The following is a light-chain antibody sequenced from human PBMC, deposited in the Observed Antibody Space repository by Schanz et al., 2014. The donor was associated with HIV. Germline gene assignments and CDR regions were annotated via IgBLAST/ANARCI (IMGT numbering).Light chain of an antibody. CDR3: ISYTSDTVL. V-gene: IGLV2-14*01. CDR2: GVT. CDR1: YSDIGAYLY. Sequence: QSALTQPASVSGSPGQSITIPCTGTYSDIGAYLYVSWYQQHPGRAPKLLIYGVTDRPSGVPDRFSGSKSGNTASLTISALQPEDEADYYCISYTSDTVLFGGGTKLTVL. J-gene: IGLJ2*01.